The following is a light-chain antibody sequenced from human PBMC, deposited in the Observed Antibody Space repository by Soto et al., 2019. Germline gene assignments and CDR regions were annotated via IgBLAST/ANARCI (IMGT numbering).Light chain of an antibody. CDR2: DNN. J-gene: IGLJ1*01. V-gene: IGLV1-51*01. CDR3: GTWDSSLSDYV. CDR1: SSNIGNNY. Sequence: QSVLTQPPSVSAAPGQKVTISCSGSSSNIGNNYVSWYQQLPGTAPRLLIYDNNKRPSGIPDRFSGSKSGTSATLGITGLQTGDEADYYCGTWDSSLSDYVFRTATKV.